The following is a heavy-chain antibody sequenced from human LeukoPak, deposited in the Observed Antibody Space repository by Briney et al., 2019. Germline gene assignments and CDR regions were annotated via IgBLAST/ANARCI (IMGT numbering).Heavy chain of an antibody. Sequence: SETLSLTCAVYGGSFSGYYWSWIRQPPGKGLEWTGEINHSGSTNYNPSLKSRVTISVDTSKNQFSLKLSSVTAADTAVYYCARDPYSGSYGNYYYYYMDVWGKGITVTISS. CDR3: ARDPYSGSYGNYYYYYMDV. J-gene: IGHJ6*03. V-gene: IGHV4-34*01. CDR1: GGSFSGYY. D-gene: IGHD1-26*01. CDR2: INHSGST.